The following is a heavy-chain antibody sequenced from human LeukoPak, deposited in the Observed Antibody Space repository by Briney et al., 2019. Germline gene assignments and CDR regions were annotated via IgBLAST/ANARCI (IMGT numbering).Heavy chain of an antibody. CDR3: ARHNYGSGSYPNPYYFDY. CDR2: IYYSGST. J-gene: IGHJ4*02. CDR1: GGSISSSSYY. V-gene: IGHV4-39*07. Sequence: ASETLSLTCTVSGGSISSSSYYWGWIRQPPGKGLEWIGSIYYSGSTYYNPSLKSRVTISVDTSKNQFSLKLSSVTAADTAVYYCARHNYGSGSYPNPYYFDYWGQGTLVTVSS. D-gene: IGHD3-10*01.